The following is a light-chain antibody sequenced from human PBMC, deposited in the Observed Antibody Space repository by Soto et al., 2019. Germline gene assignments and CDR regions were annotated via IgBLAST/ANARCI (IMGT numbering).Light chain of an antibody. V-gene: IGLV3-25*03. Sequence: SYELTQPPSVSVSPGQTASITCSGDALPKQYAYWYQQKPGQAPVLVIYKDYERPSGIPGRFSGSSSGTTVTLTISGVQAEDEADYYCQSADTSGSYYVFGSGTKLTVL. J-gene: IGLJ1*01. CDR3: QSADTSGSYYV. CDR1: ALPKQY. CDR2: KDY.